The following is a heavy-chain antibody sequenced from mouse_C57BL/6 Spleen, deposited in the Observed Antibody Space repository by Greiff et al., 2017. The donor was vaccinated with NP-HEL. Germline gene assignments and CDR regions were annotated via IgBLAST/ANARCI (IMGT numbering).Heavy chain of an antibody. V-gene: IGHV2-3*01. Sequence: VKVVESGPGLVAPSQSLSITCTVSGFSLTSYGVSWVRQPPGKGLEWLGVIWGDGSTNYHSAPISRLSSSKDNSKSQVFLKLNSLQTDDTATYYCANTDGYYFYAMDYWGQGTSVTVSS. CDR3: ANTDGYYFYAMDY. CDR2: IWGDGST. D-gene: IGHD2-3*01. J-gene: IGHJ4*01. CDR1: GFSLTSYG.